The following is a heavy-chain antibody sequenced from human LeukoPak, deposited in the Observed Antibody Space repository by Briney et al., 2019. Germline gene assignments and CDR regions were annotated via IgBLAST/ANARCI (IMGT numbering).Heavy chain of an antibody. D-gene: IGHD5-18*01. CDR1: GGSISSYY. Sequence: SETLSLTCTVSGGSISSYYWSWVRQPPGKGLEWIGYIDYSGSTNYNPSLKSRVTISVDTSKNQFSLKLSSVTAADTAVYYCATAKVDTAMVRDYYYYGMDVWGQGTTVTVSS. CDR3: ATAKVDTAMVRDYYYYGMDV. V-gene: IGHV4-59*08. CDR2: IDYSGST. J-gene: IGHJ6*02.